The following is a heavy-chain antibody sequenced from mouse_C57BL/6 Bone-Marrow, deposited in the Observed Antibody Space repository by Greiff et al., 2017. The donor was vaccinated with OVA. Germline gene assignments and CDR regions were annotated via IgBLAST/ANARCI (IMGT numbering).Heavy chain of an antibody. V-gene: IGHV1-72*01. Sequence: QVQLKQPGAELVKPGASVKLSCKASGYTFTSYWMHWVKQRPGRGLEWIGRIDPNSGGTKYNEKFKSKATLTVDKPSSTAYMQLSSLTSEDSAVYYCARSGFYYYGSSYGNAMDYWGQGTSVTVSS. J-gene: IGHJ4*01. D-gene: IGHD1-1*01. CDR3: ARSGFYYYGSSYGNAMDY. CDR1: GYTFTSYW. CDR2: IDPNSGGT.